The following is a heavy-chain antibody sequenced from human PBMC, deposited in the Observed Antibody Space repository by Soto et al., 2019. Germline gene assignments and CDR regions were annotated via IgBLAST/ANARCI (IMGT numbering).Heavy chain of an antibody. CDR2: IGTAGDT. D-gene: IGHD2-2*01. CDR1: GFTFSSYD. Sequence: GGSLRLCCAASGFTFSSYDMHWVRQATGKGLEWVSAIGTAGDTYYPGSVKGRFTISRENAKNSLYLQMNSLRAGDTAVYYCARAKCSSTSCHNWFDPWGQGTLVTVSS. V-gene: IGHV3-13*01. CDR3: ARAKCSSTSCHNWFDP. J-gene: IGHJ5*02.